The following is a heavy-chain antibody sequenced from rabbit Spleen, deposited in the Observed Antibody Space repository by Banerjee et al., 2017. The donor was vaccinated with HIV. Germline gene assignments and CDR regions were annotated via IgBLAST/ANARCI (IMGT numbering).Heavy chain of an antibody. J-gene: IGHJ4*01. CDR1: GFDYSAYY. CDR3: AKDMGVASGYFFNL. D-gene: IGHD5-1*01. CDR2: IDPVFGVT. V-gene: IGHV1S7*01. Sequence: QLVESGGGLVQPGGSLKLSCKASGFDYSAYYMSWVRQAPGKGLEWIGYIDPVFGVTVYASWVNGRFTISRDNAQNTLYLQLNSLTAADTATYFCAKDMGVASGYFFNLWGPGTLVTVS.